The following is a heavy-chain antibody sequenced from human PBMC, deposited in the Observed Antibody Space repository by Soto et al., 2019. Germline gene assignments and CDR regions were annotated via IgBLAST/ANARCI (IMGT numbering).Heavy chain of an antibody. CDR2: ISWDSGSL. CDR3: APGRYPTMASPFDQ. J-gene: IGHJ4*02. D-gene: IGHD1-1*01. CDR1: GFTFDDYA. Sequence: EVQLVESGGGLVQPGRSLRLSCAASGFTFDDYAMHWVRQVPGKGLEWISGISWDSGSLGYADSVKGRFIIARYDDKKSLFLQMNSLGGEDAALYSSAPGRYPTMASPFDQWGQGTLVTVSS. V-gene: IGHV3-9*01.